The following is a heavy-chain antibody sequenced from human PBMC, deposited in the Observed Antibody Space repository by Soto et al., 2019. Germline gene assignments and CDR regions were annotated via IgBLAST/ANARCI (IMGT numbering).Heavy chain of an antibody. CDR2: IYYSGST. CDR1: GGSISSSSYY. D-gene: IGHD3-10*01. CDR3: ASQADVLLWFGESGGGAFDI. V-gene: IGHV4-39*01. J-gene: IGHJ3*02. Sequence: PSETLSLTCTFSGGSISSSSYYWGWIRQPPGKGLEWIGSIYYSGSTYYNPSLKSRVTISVDTSKNQFSLKLSSVTAADTAVYYCASQADVLLWFGESGGGAFDIWGQGTMVTVSS.